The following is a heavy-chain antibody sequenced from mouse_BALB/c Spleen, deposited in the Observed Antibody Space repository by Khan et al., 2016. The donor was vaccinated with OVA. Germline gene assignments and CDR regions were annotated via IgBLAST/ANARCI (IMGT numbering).Heavy chain of an antibody. CDR2: ITYSGST. D-gene: IGHD1-1*01. CDR1: GYSITSDYA. CDR3: ARDSGSSYLFFDY. J-gene: IGHJ2*01. V-gene: IGHV3-2*02. Sequence: EVQLQESGPGLVKPSQSLSLTCTVTGYSITSDYAWNWIRQFPGNKLEWMAYITYSGSTGYNPSLKSRISITRDTSKNQFFLQLNSVTTEDTATYYSARDSGSSYLFFDYWGQGTTLTVSS.